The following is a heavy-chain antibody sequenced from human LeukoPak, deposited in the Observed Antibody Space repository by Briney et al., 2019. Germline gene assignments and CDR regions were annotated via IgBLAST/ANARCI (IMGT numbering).Heavy chain of an antibody. CDR3: ARDRIMITFGAIDAFDI. CDR2: INPNSGGT. J-gene: IGHJ3*02. D-gene: IGHD3-16*01. Sequence: GASVKVSCRASGYTFTDSYMHWVRQAPGQGLEWMGWINPNSGGTNYAQKFQGRVTMTRDTSITTAYMELSRLRSDDTAVYYCARDRIMITFGAIDAFDIWGQGTMVTVSS. V-gene: IGHV1-2*02. CDR1: GYTFTDSY.